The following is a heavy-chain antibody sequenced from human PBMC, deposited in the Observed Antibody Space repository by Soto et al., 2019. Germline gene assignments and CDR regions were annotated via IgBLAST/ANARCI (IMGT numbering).Heavy chain of an antibody. Sequence: GGSLRLSCAASGFPFSDSYMAWIRQAPGKGLEEIATISSTGSTPYYADSVKGRFTISRDNAQNSLYLEMNNLRAEDTAVYYCARGQQLVANWLDPWGQGILVTV. D-gene: IGHD6-6*01. CDR2: ISSTGSTP. J-gene: IGHJ5*02. CDR3: ARGQQLVANWLDP. CDR1: GFPFSDSY. V-gene: IGHV3-11*01.